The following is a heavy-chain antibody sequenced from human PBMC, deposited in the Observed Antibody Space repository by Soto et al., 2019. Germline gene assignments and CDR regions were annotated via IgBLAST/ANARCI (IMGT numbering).Heavy chain of an antibody. CDR3: ATPYFRGSTGTT. V-gene: IGHV3-23*01. CDR1: GFTFSSYA. CDR2: ISDNGVRT. Sequence: PVGFLRLSCAASGFTFSSYAMGWVRQAPGKGLEWVSLISDNGVRTYYGDSMKGRFTISRDNSRNTLYLQMNSLRADDTAVYFFATPYFRGSTGTTWGQGTLVAVSS. D-gene: IGHD1-1*01. J-gene: IGHJ4*02.